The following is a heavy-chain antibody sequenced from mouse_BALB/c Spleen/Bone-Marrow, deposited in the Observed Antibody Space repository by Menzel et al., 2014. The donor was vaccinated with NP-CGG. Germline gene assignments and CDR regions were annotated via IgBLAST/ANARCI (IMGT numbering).Heavy chain of an antibody. D-gene: IGHD2-4*01. CDR2: INNNGGDT. CDR1: GFTFSSYG. J-gene: IGHJ3*01. CDR3: ARGYDYSSWFAY. Sequence: DVMLVESGGGLVQPGGSLKLSCAASGFTFSSYGMSWVRQTPDKRLEMIATINNNGGDTYYPDSVKGRFTISRDNARNTLYLQMSSLKSEDTAMYYCARGYDYSSWFAYWGQATLVTVSP. V-gene: IGHV5-6-3*01.